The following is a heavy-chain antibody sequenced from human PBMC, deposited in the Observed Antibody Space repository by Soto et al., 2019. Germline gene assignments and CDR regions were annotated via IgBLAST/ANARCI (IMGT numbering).Heavy chain of an antibody. Sequence: GGSLRLSXAASGFTVSSNYMSWVRQAPGKGLEWVSVIYSGGSTYYADSVKGRFTISRDNSKNTLYLQMNSLRAEDTAVYYCERGRIYYYSSGSYPDGADAFDIWGQGTMVTVSS. CDR2: IYSGGST. V-gene: IGHV3-53*01. J-gene: IGHJ3*02. CDR3: ERGRIYYYSSGSYPDGADAFDI. D-gene: IGHD3-22*01. CDR1: GFTVSSNY.